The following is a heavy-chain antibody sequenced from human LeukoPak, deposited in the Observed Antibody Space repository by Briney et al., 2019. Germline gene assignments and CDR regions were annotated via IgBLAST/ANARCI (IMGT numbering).Heavy chain of an antibody. Sequence: SVKVSCKASGGTFSSYAISWVRQAPGQGLEWMGGIIPIFGTANYAQKFQGRVTITTDESTGTAYMELSSLRSEDTAVYYCARITVEPWNWFDPWGQGTLVTVSS. V-gene: IGHV1-69*05. CDR1: GGTFSSYA. D-gene: IGHD1-14*01. CDR3: ARITVEPWNWFDP. J-gene: IGHJ5*02. CDR2: IIPIFGTA.